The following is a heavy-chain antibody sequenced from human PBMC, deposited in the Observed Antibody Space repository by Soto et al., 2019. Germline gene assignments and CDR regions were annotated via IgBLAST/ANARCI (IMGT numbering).Heavy chain of an antibody. D-gene: IGHD2-2*01. V-gene: IGHV3-33*01. CDR1: GFGFSDYG. Sequence: GGSLRLSCAASGFGFSDYGMHWVRRAPGKGLEWVASIWFDGSNENYAESVKGRFNISRDNSRSTLALQMKSLREEDTAVYFCAREGGVIPACQRWFDSWGQGTVVAVSS. CDR3: AREGGVIPACQRWFDS. CDR2: IWFDGSNE. J-gene: IGHJ5*01.